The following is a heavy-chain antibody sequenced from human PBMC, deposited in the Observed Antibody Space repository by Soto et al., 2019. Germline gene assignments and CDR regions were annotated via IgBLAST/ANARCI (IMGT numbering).Heavy chain of an antibody. CDR3: ARAGRWLQLSSYYYGMDV. CDR1: GGSISSYY. V-gene: IGHV4-59*01. J-gene: IGHJ6*02. CDR2: IYYSGST. Sequence: SETLSLTCTVSGGSISSYYWSWIRQPPGKGLEWIGYIYYSGSTNYNPSLKSRVTISVDTSKNQFSLKLSSVTAADTAVYYCARAGRWLQLSSYYYGMDVWGQGTTVTVSS. D-gene: IGHD5-12*01.